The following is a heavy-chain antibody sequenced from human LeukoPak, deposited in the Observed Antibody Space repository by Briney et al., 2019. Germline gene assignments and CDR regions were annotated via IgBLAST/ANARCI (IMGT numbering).Heavy chain of an antibody. CDR2: ISTTSSTI. V-gene: IGHV3-48*01. CDR1: GFIFSSYS. CDR3: ARHLSGITGYTYGRGIDY. J-gene: IGHJ4*02. Sequence: GGSLRLSCAASGFIFSSYSMNWVRQAPGKGLEWVSYISTTSSTIYYADSVKGRFTISRDNAKNSLYLQMNSLRAEDTAVYYCARHLSGITGYTYGRGIDYWGQGTLVTVSS. D-gene: IGHD5-18*01.